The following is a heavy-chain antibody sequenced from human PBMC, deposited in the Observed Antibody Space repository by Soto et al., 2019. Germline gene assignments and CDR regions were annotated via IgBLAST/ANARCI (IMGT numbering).Heavy chain of an antibody. D-gene: IGHD2-2*01. V-gene: IGHV4-34*01. CDR1: GGSFSGYY. CDR2: INHSGST. J-gene: IGHJ5*02. Sequence: PSETLSLTCAVYGGSFSGYYWSRIRQPPGKGLEWIGKINHSGSTNYNPSLKSRVTISVDTSKNQFSLKLSSVTAAVTAVYYCARGLWYHLPGGWFDPWGQGTLVTVSS. CDR3: ARGLWYHLPGGWFDP.